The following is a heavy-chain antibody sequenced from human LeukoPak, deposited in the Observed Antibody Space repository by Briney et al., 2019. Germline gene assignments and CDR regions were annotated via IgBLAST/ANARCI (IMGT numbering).Heavy chain of an antibody. CDR1: GGSISSYY. CDR2: IYYSGST. Sequence: PSETLSLTCTVSGGSISSYYWSWIRQPPGKGLEWIGYIYYSGSTNYNPSLKSRVTISVDTSKNLFSLKLSSVTAADTAVYYCARGGSGSYYKGWFDPWGQGTLVTVSS. D-gene: IGHD3-10*01. J-gene: IGHJ5*02. CDR3: ARGGSGSYYKGWFDP. V-gene: IGHV4-59*01.